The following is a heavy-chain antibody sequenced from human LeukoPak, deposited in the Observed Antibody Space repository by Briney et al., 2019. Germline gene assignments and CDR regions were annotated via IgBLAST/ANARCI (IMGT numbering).Heavy chain of an antibody. D-gene: IGHD3-22*01. CDR1: GYTFTSYD. CDR2: MNPNSGNT. Sequence: ASVKVSCKASGYTFTSYDINWVRQATGQGLEWMGWMNPNSGNTGYAQKFQGRVTITRNTSISTAYMELSSLRSEDTAVYYCARGQVIYHPYYYDSSGDTFDYWGQGTLVTVSS. J-gene: IGHJ4*02. CDR3: ARGQVIYHPYYYDSSGDTFDY. V-gene: IGHV1-8*03.